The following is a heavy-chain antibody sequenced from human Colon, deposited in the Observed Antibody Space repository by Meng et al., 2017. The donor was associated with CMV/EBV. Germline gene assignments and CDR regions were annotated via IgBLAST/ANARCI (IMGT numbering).Heavy chain of an antibody. V-gene: IGHV3-30*06. D-gene: IGHD1/OR15-1a*01. Sequence: GESLKISCVASGFSFSSYAMHWVRQAPGKGLEWVAVISYDGSNQYYADSVKGRFTISRDNSKNTLYVQINSLGIEDTAVYYCARRTDTLDPDYNYSGMDVWGQGTTVTVYS. J-gene: IGHJ6*02. CDR1: GFSFSSYA. CDR3: ARRTDTLDPDYNYSGMDV. CDR2: ISYDGSNQ.